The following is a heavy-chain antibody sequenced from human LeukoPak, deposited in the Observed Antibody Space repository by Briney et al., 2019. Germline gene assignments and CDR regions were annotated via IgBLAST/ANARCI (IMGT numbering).Heavy chain of an antibody. CDR3: ARDYPKVATIGNWFDP. Sequence: GASVKVSCKASGYTFTSYGISWVRQAPGQGLEWMGWINPNSGGTNYAQKFQGRVTMTRDTSISTAYMELSRLRSDDTAVYYCARDYPKVATIGNWFDPWGQGTLVTVSS. CDR1: GYTFTSYG. V-gene: IGHV1-2*02. D-gene: IGHD5-12*01. CDR2: INPNSGGT. J-gene: IGHJ5*02.